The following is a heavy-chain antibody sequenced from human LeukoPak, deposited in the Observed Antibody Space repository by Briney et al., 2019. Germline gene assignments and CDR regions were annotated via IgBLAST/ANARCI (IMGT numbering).Heavy chain of an antibody. J-gene: IGHJ4*02. CDR2: IYNSGST. CDR1: GGSISNYY. D-gene: IGHD4-23*01. Sequence: AETLSLTCTVSGGSISNYYWNWIRQPPGKGLEWIGYIYNSGSTNYNPSLKSRVTMPVNTSKNQFSLNLSSVTAADTAVYYCARGNKRAIDYWGQGTLVTVSS. V-gene: IGHV4-59*01. CDR3: ARGNKRAIDY.